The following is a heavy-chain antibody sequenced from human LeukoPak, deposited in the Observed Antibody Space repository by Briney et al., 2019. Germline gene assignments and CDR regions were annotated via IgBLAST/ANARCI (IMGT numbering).Heavy chain of an antibody. J-gene: IGHJ6*04. CDR3: ARGGQASHYYYYYGMDV. V-gene: IGHV1-69*06. CDR1: GGTFSSYA. CDR2: IIPNFGTA. Sequence: SVKVSCKASGGTFSSYAISWVRQAPGQGLEWMGGIIPNFGTANYAQKFQGRVTITADKSTSTAYMELSSLRSEDTAVYYCARGGQASHYYYYYGMDVWGKGTTVTVSS.